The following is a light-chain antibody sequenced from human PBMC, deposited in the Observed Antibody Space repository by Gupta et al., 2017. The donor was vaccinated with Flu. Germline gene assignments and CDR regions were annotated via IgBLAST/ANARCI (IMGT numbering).Light chain of an antibody. J-gene: IGLJ2*01. CDR2: DVS. CDR1: SSDVGDYKY. CDR3: SAYTRSNTRQVI. V-gene: IGLV2-14*03. Sequence: SALPPPASVSGSPGPSMTISCTGTSSDVGDYKYVSWYQQHPGKAPKLMIYDVSYRPAGGSNRVYGSKSGNTASLTISGLQAEDEADYYCSAYTRSNTRQVIFGGGTRLTVL.